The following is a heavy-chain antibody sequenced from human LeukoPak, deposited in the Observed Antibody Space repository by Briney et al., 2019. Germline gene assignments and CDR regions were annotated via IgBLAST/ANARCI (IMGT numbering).Heavy chain of an antibody. J-gene: IGHJ5*02. CDR3: ARGRTYYYDSSGYYYIPPSVNWFDP. D-gene: IGHD3-22*01. CDR2: MNPNSGNT. V-gene: IGHV1-8*01. CDR1: GYTFTSYD. Sequence: ASVKVSCKASGYTFTSYDINWVRQATGQGLEWMGWMNPNSGNTGYAQKFQGRVTMTRNTSISTAYMELRSLRSEDTAVYYCARGRTYYYDSSGYYYIPPSVNWFDPWGQGTLVTVSS.